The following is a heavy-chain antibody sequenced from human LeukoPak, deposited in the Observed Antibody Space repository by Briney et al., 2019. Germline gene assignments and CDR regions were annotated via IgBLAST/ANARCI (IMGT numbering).Heavy chain of an antibody. CDR3: ASSDPKGTSGYGWFDP. Sequence: SETLSLTCAVYGGSFSGYYWSWIRQPPGKGLEWIGEINHSGSTNYNPSLKSRVTISVDTSKNQFSLKLSSVTAADTAVYYCASSDPKGTSGYGWFDPWGQGPLVTVSS. J-gene: IGHJ5*02. V-gene: IGHV4-34*01. D-gene: IGHD3-3*01. CDR2: INHSGST. CDR1: GGSFSGYY.